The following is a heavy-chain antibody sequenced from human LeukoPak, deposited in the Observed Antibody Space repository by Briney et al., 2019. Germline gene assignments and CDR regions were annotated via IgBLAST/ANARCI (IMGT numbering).Heavy chain of an antibody. J-gene: IGHJ6*03. V-gene: IGHV4-61*08. Sequence: SETLSLTCTVSGGSISSGDYYWSWIRQPPGKGLEWIGYIYYSGSTNYNPSLKSRVTISVDTSKNQFSLKLSSVTAADTAVYYCARTLQYSSSWYYYYYMDVWGKGTTVTVSS. CDR1: GGSISSGDYY. CDR2: IYYSGST. CDR3: ARTLQYSSSWYYYYYMDV. D-gene: IGHD6-13*01.